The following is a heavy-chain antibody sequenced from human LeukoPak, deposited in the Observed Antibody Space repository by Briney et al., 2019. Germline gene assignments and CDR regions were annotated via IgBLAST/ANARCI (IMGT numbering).Heavy chain of an antibody. Sequence: PGGSLRLSCAASGFTFSRYGMNWVRQAPGKGLEWVANIKQEGSEKYYVDSVKVRFTISRDNAKNSLDLQMNSLSGEDTAVYYCERYGSSWYRTYYYYYYMDVWGKGTTVTVSS. CDR3: ERYGSSWYRTYYYYYYMDV. CDR1: GFTFSRYG. CDR2: IKQEGSEK. V-gene: IGHV3-7*01. J-gene: IGHJ6*03. D-gene: IGHD6-13*01.